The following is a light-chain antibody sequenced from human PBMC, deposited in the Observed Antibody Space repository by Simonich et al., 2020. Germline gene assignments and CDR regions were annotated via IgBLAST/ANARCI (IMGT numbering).Light chain of an antibody. CDR2: AAS. J-gene: IGKJ5*01. CDR1: KGISTW. Sequence: DIRMTQSPSSVSASVGDRVTIPCWACKGISTWLAWYQQKPGKAPKLLSFAASSLQSGVPSRFSGSGSGTDFTLTISSPQPEDFATYYCQQANSFPPTFGQGTRLEIK. V-gene: IGKV1-12*01. CDR3: QQANSFPPT.